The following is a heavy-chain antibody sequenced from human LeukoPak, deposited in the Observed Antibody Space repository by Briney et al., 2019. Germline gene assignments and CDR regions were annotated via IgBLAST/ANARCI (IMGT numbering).Heavy chain of an antibody. CDR2: IYTSGST. J-gene: IGHJ4*02. D-gene: IGHD1-26*01. V-gene: IGHV4-4*07. CDR1: GGSISSYY. CDR3: ARQRRGGSYLDY. Sequence: ETLSLTXTVSGGSISSYYWSWIRQPAGKGLEWIGRIYTSGSTNYTPSLKSRVTMSVDTSKNQFSLKLSSVTAADTAVYYCARQRRGGSYLDYWGQGTLVTVSS.